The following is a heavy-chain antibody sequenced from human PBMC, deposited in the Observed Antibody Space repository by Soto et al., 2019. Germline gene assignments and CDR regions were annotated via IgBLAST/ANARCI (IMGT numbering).Heavy chain of an antibody. J-gene: IGHJ1*01. D-gene: IGHD1-1*01. Sequence: SGPTLVNPTQTLTLTCTFSGFSLSTSGVGVGWIRQPPGKALEWLALFYWDDDKRYSPSLKGRLTITKDTSKNQVVLTMTNMDPVDTATYYCAHRLNGLGYFQHWGQGTLVTVSS. CDR3: AHRLNGLGYFQH. V-gene: IGHV2-5*02. CDR2: FYWDDDK. CDR1: GFSLSTSGVG.